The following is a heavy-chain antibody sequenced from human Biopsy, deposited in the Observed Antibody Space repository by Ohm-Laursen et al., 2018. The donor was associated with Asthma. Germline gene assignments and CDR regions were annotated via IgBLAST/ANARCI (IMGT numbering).Heavy chain of an antibody. CDR3: ATFPYGDYLPLDY. CDR2: ISGSGGST. CDR1: GFAFGNYA. D-gene: IGHD4-17*01. V-gene: IGHV3-23*01. Sequence: GSLRLSCAASGFAFGNYAMYWVRQAPGKGLEWVSAISGSGGSTYYADSVKGRFTISRDNSKNTLYLQMNSLRAEDTAVYYCATFPYGDYLPLDYWGQGTLVTVSS. J-gene: IGHJ4*02.